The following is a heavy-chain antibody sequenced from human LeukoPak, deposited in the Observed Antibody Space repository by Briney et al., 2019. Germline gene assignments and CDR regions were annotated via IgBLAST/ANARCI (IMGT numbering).Heavy chain of an antibody. D-gene: IGHD3-22*01. V-gene: IGHV4-59*08. CDR3: ATNTFYHGGSGLPGDY. CDR2: IYYSGST. Sequence: SQTLSLTCTVSGGSIRSYCWSWIRQPPGKGLEWIGYIYYSGSTNCNPSLKSRVTISVDTSKNQFSLKLSSVTAADTAVYYCATNTFYHGGSGLPGDYWGQGTLVTVSS. CDR1: GGSIRSYC. J-gene: IGHJ4*02.